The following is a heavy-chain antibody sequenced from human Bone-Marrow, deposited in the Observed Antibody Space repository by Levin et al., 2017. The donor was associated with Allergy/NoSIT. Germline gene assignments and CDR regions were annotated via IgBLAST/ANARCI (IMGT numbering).Heavy chain of an antibody. CDR3: ARVGTYGDYPNY. CDR2: IYYSGNT. Sequence: PSETLSLTCTVSGGSISSGSYCWGWIRQSPGKGLEWIATIYYSGNTYYNPSLKGRVTISIDTPKSQFSLKLTSVTAADTAVYFCARVGTYGDYPNYWGQGIQVTVSS. J-gene: IGHJ4*02. CDR1: GGSISSGSYC. D-gene: IGHD4-17*01. V-gene: IGHV4-39*01.